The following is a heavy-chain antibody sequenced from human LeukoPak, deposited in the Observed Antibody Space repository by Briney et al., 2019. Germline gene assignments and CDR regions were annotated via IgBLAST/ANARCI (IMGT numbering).Heavy chain of an antibody. Sequence: ASVTVSCKASGYTFTSYYMHWVRQAPGQGLEWMGIINPSGGSTSYAQKFQGRVTMTRDTSTSTVYMELSSLRSEDTAVYYCARDPDYGSGSYQYYFDYWGQGTLVTVSS. D-gene: IGHD3-10*01. CDR1: GYTFTSYY. V-gene: IGHV1-46*01. CDR3: ARDPDYGSGSYQYYFDY. J-gene: IGHJ4*02. CDR2: INPSGGST.